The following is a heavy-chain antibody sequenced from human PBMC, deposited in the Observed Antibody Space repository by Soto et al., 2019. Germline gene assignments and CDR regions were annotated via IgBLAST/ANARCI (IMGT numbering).Heavy chain of an antibody. D-gene: IGHD2-8*01. V-gene: IGHV3-9*01. J-gene: IGHJ4*02. Sequence: EVQLVESGGGLVQPGGSLRLSCAASGFAFGNYWMHWVRQPPGKGLEWVSGISWDSGSVGYADSVKGRFTISRDNAKNSLYLQMNSLRADDTALYYCAKGPKGYCTNGVCPPNRSYFDYWGQGTLVTVSS. CDR1: GFAFGNYW. CDR3: AKGPKGYCTNGVCPPNRSYFDY. CDR2: ISWDSGSV.